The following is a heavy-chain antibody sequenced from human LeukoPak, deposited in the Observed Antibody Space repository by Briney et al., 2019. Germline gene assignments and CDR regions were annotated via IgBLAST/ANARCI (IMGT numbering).Heavy chain of an antibody. J-gene: IGHJ4*02. Sequence: GGSLRLSCAVSGFTFSSYSMSWVRQAPGKGLEWVSSISSSSSYIYYADSVKGRFTMSRDNAKNSLYLQMNSLRAEDTAVYYCSIHFSSYFDYWGQRTLVTVSS. CDR2: ISSSSSYI. V-gene: IGHV3-21*01. CDR3: SIHFSSYFDY. CDR1: GFTFSSYS.